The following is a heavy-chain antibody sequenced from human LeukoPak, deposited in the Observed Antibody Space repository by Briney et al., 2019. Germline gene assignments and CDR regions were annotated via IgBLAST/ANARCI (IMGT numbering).Heavy chain of an antibody. CDR3: ARGYCTNGVCYVYYMDV. D-gene: IGHD2-8*01. V-gene: IGHV1-18*01. Sequence: GASVKVSCKASGYTFTSYGISWVRQAPGQGLEWMGWISAYNGNTNYAQKLQGRVTMTTDTSTSTAYMELRSLRSDDTAVYYCARGYCTNGVCYVYYMDVWGKGTTVTVSS. CDR1: GYTFTSYG. CDR2: ISAYNGNT. J-gene: IGHJ6*03.